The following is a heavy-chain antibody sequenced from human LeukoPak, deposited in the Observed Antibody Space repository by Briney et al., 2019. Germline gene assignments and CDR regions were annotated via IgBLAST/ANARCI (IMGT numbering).Heavy chain of an antibody. J-gene: IGHJ4*02. CDR1: GFTFSNYW. CDR3: AKETVTTVYYFDY. V-gene: IGHV3-74*01. CDR2: SNSDGRIT. Sequence: PGGSLRLSCAASGFTFSNYWMHWVRQAPGKGLVWVARSNSDGRITNYADSVKGRFTISGDNAKNTLYLQMNSLRAEDTAVYYCAKETVTTVYYFDYWGQGTLVTVSS. D-gene: IGHD4-11*01.